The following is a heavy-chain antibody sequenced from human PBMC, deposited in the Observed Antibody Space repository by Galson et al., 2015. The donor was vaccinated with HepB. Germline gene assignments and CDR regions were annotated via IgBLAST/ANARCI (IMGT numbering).Heavy chain of an antibody. Sequence: SLRLSCAASGFTFSSYAMSWVRQAPGKGLEWVSAISGSGGSTYYADSVKGRFTISRDNSKNTLYLQMSSLRAEDTAVYYCAKDGTNYDILTGYYLGSYYYYGMDVWGQGTTVTVSS. CDR2: ISGSGGST. CDR1: GFTFSSYA. V-gene: IGHV3-23*01. CDR3: AKDGTNYDILTGYYLGSYYYYGMDV. D-gene: IGHD3-9*01. J-gene: IGHJ6*02.